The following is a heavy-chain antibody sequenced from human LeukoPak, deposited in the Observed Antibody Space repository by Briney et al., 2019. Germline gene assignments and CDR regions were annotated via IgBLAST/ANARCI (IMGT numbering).Heavy chain of an antibody. CDR3: ARDRGWPNDGFDI. CDR2: VHPNTGAT. D-gene: IGHD3-10*01. CDR1: GYTFNGYY. J-gene: IGHJ3*02. V-gene: IGHV1-2*02. Sequence: VASVKVSCKASGYTFNGYYMHWVRQAPGQGLEWMGWVHPNTGATKYAQRFQGRLTVTRDASITTTYMELSSLRSDDTAVFYCARDRGWPNDGFDIWGQGTMVTVSS.